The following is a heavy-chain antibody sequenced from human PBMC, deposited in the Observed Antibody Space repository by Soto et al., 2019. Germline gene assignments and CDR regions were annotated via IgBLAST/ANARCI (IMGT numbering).Heavy chain of an antibody. CDR1: GGSLRNYG. J-gene: IGHJ6*02. CDR2: IIPVFGTA. V-gene: IGHV1-69*12. Sequence: QVQLVQSVAEVKKPGSSVKGSCKASGGSLRNYGISWVRQAPGQGLEWMGGIIPVFGTANYAQKFQGRVTITADESTSIVYMDVTSLRSEDTAVYYCARGDATKIVVTTYYGLDVWGQGTTVTGSS. D-gene: IGHD4-17*01. CDR3: ARGDATKIVVTTYYGLDV.